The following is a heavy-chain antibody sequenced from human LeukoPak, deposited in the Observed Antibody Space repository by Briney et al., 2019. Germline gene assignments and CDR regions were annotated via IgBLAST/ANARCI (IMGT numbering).Heavy chain of an antibody. V-gene: IGHV3-66*01. J-gene: IGHJ4*02. CDR2: IYSSGTT. D-gene: IGHD1-26*01. CDR3: ARFMGASGFDY. Sequence: PGGSLRLSCVVSGFTVSRDYMSWVRPAPGKGLEWVAVIYSSGTTYYADSVKGRFSISRDNSKNTASLQMNSLRVDDTAVYFCARFMGASGFDYWGQGTLVTVSS. CDR1: GFTVSRDY.